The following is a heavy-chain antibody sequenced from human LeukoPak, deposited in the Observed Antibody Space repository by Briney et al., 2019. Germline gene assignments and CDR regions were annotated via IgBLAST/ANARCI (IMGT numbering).Heavy chain of an antibody. CDR2: IYRSGSA. Sequence: PSETLSLTCAVSGYSISSGYYWGWVRQPPGKGLEWIGTIYRSGSAYSNPSLKSRVTMSVDTSKNQFSLNLSSVTAADTAVYYCARVGYYPDYYMDVWGKGTTVTVSS. D-gene: IGHD3-10*01. V-gene: IGHV4-38-2*01. J-gene: IGHJ6*03. CDR1: GYSISSGYY. CDR3: ARVGYYPDYYMDV.